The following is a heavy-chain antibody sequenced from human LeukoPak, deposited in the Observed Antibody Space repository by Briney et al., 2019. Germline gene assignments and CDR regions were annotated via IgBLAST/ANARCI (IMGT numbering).Heavy chain of an antibody. J-gene: IGHJ4*02. CDR2: INPSSGST. D-gene: IGHD1-26*01. Sequence: ASVKVSCTASEYTFTSYYMHWGRQAPGQGLKWRGIINPSSGSTSYAQKFQGRVTMTRDTSTSTVYMEMSSLRSEDTAVYYCARDRAGLGHDWGQGALVTVSS. CDR1: EYTFTSYY. CDR3: ARDRAGLGHD. V-gene: IGHV1-46*01.